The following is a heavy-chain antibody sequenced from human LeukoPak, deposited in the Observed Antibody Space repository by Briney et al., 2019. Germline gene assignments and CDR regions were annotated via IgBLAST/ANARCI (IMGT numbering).Heavy chain of an antibody. V-gene: IGHV3-21*01. D-gene: IGHD7-27*01. CDR2: ISSSSSYI. CDR1: GFTFSSYS. J-gene: IGHJ4*02. Sequence: PGGSLRLSCAASGFTFSSYSMNWVRQAPGKGLEWVSSISSSSSYIYYADSVKGRFTISRDNAKNSLYLQMNSLRAEDTAVYYCARDELGIRTKFDYWGQGTLDTVSS. CDR3: ARDELGIRTKFDY.